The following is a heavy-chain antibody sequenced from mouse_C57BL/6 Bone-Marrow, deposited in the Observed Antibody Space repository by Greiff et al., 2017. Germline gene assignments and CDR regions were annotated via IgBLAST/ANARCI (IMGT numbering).Heavy chain of an antibody. D-gene: IGHD1-1*01. CDR2: IWWDDDK. J-gene: IGHJ1*03. CDR3: AGIRYYGSYWYFDV. CDR1: GSSLSTLGMG. V-gene: IGHV8-8*01. Sequence: QVTLKVSGPGILQPSQTLSLTCSFSGSSLSTLGMGVCWIRQPSGKGLEWLAHIWWDDDKYYNPALKSRLTISKDTSKNQVFLKIADVDTADTATYYCAGIRYYGSYWYFDVWGTGTTVTVSS.